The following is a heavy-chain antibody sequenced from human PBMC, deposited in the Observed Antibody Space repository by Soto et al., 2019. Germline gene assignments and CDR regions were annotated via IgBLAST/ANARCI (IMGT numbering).Heavy chain of an antibody. D-gene: IGHD6-19*01. CDR2: ISSNGVGT. J-gene: IGHJ6*03. V-gene: IGHV3-64*01. CDR3: ARREQSDYYYMDV. CDR1: GFTFSNYA. Sequence: EVQLVESGGGLVQPGGSLRLSCAASGFTFSNYAMDWVRQAPGKVLEYVSGISSNGVGTYYANSVKDRFTISRDNSKNTLYLQMGSLRAEDMVVYYCARREQSDYYYMDVWGKGTSVTVSS.